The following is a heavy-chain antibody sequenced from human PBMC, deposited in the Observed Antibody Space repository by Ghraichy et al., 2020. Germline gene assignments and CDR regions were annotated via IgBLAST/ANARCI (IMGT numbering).Heavy chain of an antibody. V-gene: IGHV1-18*04. Sequence: ASVKVSCKASGYTFTSYGISWVRQAPGQGLEWMGWISAYNGNTNYAQKLQGRVTMTTDTSTSTAYMELRSLRSDDTAVYYCARVDYYDSSGYYSGFDYWGQGTLVTVSS. CDR1: GYTFTSYG. CDR2: ISAYNGNT. D-gene: IGHD3-22*01. CDR3: ARVDYYDSSGYYSGFDY. J-gene: IGHJ4*02.